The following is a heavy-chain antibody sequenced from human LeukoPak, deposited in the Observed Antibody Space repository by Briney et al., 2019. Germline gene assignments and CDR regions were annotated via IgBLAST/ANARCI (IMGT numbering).Heavy chain of an antibody. CDR3: TRAGGNYSFEY. Sequence: RGSLRLSCAASGFTLSDHYMDWVRQAPGKGLEWVGRIRNKARSYTTEYAASVKGRFTISRDDSKISLDLQMNSLKTEDTAVYYCTRAGGNYSFEYWGQGTLVTVSP. CDR1: GFTLSDHY. D-gene: IGHD1-26*01. CDR2: IRNKARSYTT. J-gene: IGHJ4*02. V-gene: IGHV3-72*01.